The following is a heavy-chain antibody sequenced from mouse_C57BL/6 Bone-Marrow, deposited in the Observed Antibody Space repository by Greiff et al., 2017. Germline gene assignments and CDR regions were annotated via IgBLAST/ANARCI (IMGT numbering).Heavy chain of an antibody. CDR3: AVHFHGSSYVYFDV. CDR1: GFTFSDYY. D-gene: IGHD1-1*01. CDR2: ISNGGGST. Sequence: EVNLVESGGGLVQPGGSLKLSCAASGFTFSDYYMYWVRQTPEKRLEWVAYISNGGGSTYYPDTVKGRFTISRDNAKNTLYLQVSRLKSEDTAMYYCAVHFHGSSYVYFDVWGTATTVTVSS. J-gene: IGHJ1*03. V-gene: IGHV5-12*01.